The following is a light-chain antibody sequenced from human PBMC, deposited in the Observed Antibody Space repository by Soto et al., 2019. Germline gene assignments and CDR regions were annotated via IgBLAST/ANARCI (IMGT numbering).Light chain of an antibody. J-gene: IGKJ1*01. V-gene: IGKV3-15*01. CDR3: QQYEKCPWT. CDR1: QSVTGD. CDR2: RAS. Sequence: EIVMTQSPATLSVSPGESATLSCWASQSVTGDLAWYQQQPGQAPRLFIYRASTRATGIPARFSGSGSGTELTLTISSLQSEDFAVYYCQQYEKCPWTFCQGTKADI.